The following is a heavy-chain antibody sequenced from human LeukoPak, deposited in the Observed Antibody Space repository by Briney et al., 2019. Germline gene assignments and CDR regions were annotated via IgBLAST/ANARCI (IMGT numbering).Heavy chain of an antibody. CDR2: ISSSGSTI. CDR1: GFTFSDYY. Sequence: PGGSLRLSCAASGFTFSDYYMSWVRQAPGKGLEWVSYISSSGSTIYYADSVKGRFTISRDNAKNSLYLQMNSLRAEDTAVYYCARVALGSAAANDYWGQGTLVTVSS. V-gene: IGHV3-11*01. CDR3: ARVALGSAAANDY. D-gene: IGHD2-2*01. J-gene: IGHJ4*02.